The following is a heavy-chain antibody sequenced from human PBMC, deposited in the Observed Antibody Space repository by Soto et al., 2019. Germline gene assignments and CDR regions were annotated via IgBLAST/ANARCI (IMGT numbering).Heavy chain of an antibody. V-gene: IGHV3-23*01. Sequence: GGSLRLSCAASGFTFSSYAMSWVRQAPGKGLEWVSAISGSGGSTYYADSVKGRFTISRDNSKNTLYLQMNSLRAEDTALYYCARDSPYSSSWYDLNWFDPWGQGTLVTVSS. D-gene: IGHD6-13*01. CDR2: ISGSGGST. CDR1: GFTFSSYA. J-gene: IGHJ5*02. CDR3: ARDSPYSSSWYDLNWFDP.